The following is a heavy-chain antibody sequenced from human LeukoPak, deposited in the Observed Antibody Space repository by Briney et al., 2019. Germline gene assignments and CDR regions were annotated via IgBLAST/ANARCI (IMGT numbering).Heavy chain of an antibody. CDR1: GFTFSSYA. CDR3: AKGSYYDSSGSFYFDY. CDR2: ISGSGGNT. Sequence: GGSLRLSCAASGFTFSSYAVSWVRQAPGKGLEWVSGISGSGGNTYYADSVKGRFTISRDNSKNTLYVQVNSLGTEDTAAYYCAKGSYYDSSGSFYFDYWGQGTLVTVSS. J-gene: IGHJ4*02. D-gene: IGHD3-22*01. V-gene: IGHV3-23*01.